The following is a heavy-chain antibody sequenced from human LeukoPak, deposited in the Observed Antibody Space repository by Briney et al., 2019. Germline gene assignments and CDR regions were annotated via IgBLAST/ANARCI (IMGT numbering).Heavy chain of an antibody. CDR1: GFTFDDYA. J-gene: IGHJ4*02. D-gene: IGHD6-13*01. CDR3: AKDRSSSWGGVVDY. Sequence: GGSLRLSCAASGFTFDDYAMHWVRQAPGKGLEWVSGISWNSGSICYADSVKGRFTISRDNAKNSLYLQMNSLRAEDTALYYCAKDRSSSWGGVVDYWGQGTLVTVSS. CDR2: ISWNSGSI. V-gene: IGHV3-9*01.